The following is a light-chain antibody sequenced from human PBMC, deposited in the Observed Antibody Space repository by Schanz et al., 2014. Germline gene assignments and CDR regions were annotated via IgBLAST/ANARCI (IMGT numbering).Light chain of an antibody. CDR2: DNS. V-gene: IGLV1-40*01. CDR1: SSNIGAGYG. Sequence: QSVLTQPPSVSGAPGQRVTISCTGSSSNIGAGYGVHWYQQFPGTAPKLLIYDNSRRPSGVPDRFSGSKSGTSGTLAITGLQAEDEADYYCCSYAGSSTLRVFGGGTKLTVL. CDR3: CSYAGSSTLRV. J-gene: IGLJ2*01.